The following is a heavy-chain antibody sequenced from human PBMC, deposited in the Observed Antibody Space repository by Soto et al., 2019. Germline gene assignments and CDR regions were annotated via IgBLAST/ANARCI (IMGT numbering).Heavy chain of an antibody. Sequence: QPGGSLRLSCAASGFTFSSYGMHWVRQAPGKGLEWVAVISYDGSNKYYADSVKGRFTISRDNSKNTLYLQMNSLRAEDTAVYYCAKDKGSPILYHYSYYYYGMEVWGQGTTVTVSS. D-gene: IGHD2-8*01. J-gene: IGHJ6*02. CDR2: ISYDGSNK. CDR1: GFTFSSYG. V-gene: IGHV3-30*18. CDR3: AKDKGSPILYHYSYYYYGMEV.